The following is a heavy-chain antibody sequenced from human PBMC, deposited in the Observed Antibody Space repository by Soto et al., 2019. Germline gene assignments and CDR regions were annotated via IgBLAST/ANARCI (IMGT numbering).Heavy chain of an antibody. V-gene: IGHV4-4*07. J-gene: IGHJ6*02. Sequence: QVRLQESGPGLVRPSETLSLTCSVSGESISNFYWSWIRQPAGKELEWIGHVHVSGGTNYNAPLQSRVTMSVDTSSNHVSLQLRSLTAADTAVYYCARDRYGWYPGYDLDVWGPGTTVTVSS. CDR3: ARDRYGWYPGYDLDV. CDR2: VHVSGGT. D-gene: IGHD6-19*01. CDR1: GESISNFY.